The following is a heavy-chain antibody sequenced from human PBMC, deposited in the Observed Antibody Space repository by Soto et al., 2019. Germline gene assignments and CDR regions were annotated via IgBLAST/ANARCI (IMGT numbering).Heavy chain of an antibody. CDR2: INHSGST. Sequence: SETLSLTCAVYGGSFSGYYWSWIRQPPGKGLEWIGEINHSGSTNYNPSLKSRVTISVDTSKNQFSLKLSSVTAADTVVYYCARHDYWGQGTLVTAPQ. CDR1: GGSFSGYY. V-gene: IGHV4-34*01. CDR3: ARHDY. J-gene: IGHJ4*02.